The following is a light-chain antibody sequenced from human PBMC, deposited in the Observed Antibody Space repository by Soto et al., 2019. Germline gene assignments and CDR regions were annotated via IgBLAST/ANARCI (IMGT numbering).Light chain of an antibody. CDR3: HQLHGYAIT. Sequence: ILLTQSPSSLSASVGDRVTITCRASQGIDTSLAWYQQKPGKAPKLLIYAASNFQSGVPSRFSGSGSGTHCTLTISSLQPEDFETYYGHQLHGYAITFSQGTRLEI. J-gene: IGKJ5*01. CDR1: QGIDTS. CDR2: AAS. V-gene: IGKV1-9*01.